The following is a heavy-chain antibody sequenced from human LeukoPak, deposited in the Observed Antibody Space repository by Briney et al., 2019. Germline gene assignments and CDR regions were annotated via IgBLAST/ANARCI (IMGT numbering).Heavy chain of an antibody. CDR3: ARHDYGDYGGFDY. Sequence: SETLSLTCTVSGGSISSSTYYWGWIRQPPGKGLEWIGSIYYSGSTYYNPSLKSRVTISVDTSKNRFSLKLTSVTAADTALYYCARHDYGDYGGFDYWGHGTLVTVSS. J-gene: IGHJ4*01. CDR1: GGSISSSTYY. CDR2: IYYSGST. D-gene: IGHD4-17*01. V-gene: IGHV4-39*01.